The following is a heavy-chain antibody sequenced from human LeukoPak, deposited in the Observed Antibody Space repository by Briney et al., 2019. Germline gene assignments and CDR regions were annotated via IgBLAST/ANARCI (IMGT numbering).Heavy chain of an antibody. CDR3: ARDRHCYGPPFYYYYYMDV. D-gene: IGHD2-2*01. CDR1: GGSISSYY. V-gene: IGHV4-4*07. CDR2: IYTSGST. Sequence: PSETLSLTCTVSGGSISSYYWSWIRQPAGKGLEWIGRIYTSGSTNYNPSLKSRVTMSVDTSKNQFSLKLSSVTAADTAVYYCARDRHCYGPPFYYYYYMDVWGKGTTVTISS. J-gene: IGHJ6*03.